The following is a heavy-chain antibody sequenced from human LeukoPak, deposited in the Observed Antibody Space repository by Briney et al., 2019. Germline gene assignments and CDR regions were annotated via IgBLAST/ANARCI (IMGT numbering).Heavy chain of an antibody. D-gene: IGHD3-10*01. J-gene: IGHJ1*01. CDR3: ARRQWFRGPFQH. Sequence: PSETLSLTCTVSGGSISSYYWGWIRQPPGKGLEWIGSIYYSGSTYYNPSLKSRVTISVDTSKNQFSLKLSSVTAADTAVYYCARRQWFRGPFQHWGQGTLVTVSS. V-gene: IGHV4-39*07. CDR2: IYYSGST. CDR1: GGSISSYY.